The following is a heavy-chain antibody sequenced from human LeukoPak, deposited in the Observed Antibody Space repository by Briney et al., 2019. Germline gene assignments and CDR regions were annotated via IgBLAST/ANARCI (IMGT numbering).Heavy chain of an antibody. D-gene: IGHD6-6*01. CDR1: GFTLSTYT. Sequence: GGFLRLSCAASGFTLSTYTMNWVRQAPGKGLQWFSYISSSSSTIYYADSVKGRFTISRDNAKNSLYLQMNSLRDEDTAVYYCAREYSSSSGRAFDIWGQGTMVTVSS. J-gene: IGHJ3*02. V-gene: IGHV3-48*02. CDR3: AREYSSSSGRAFDI. CDR2: ISSSSSTI.